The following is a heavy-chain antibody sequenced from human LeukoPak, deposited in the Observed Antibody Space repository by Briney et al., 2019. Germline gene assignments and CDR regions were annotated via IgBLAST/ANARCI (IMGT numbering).Heavy chain of an antibody. J-gene: IGHJ4*02. CDR2: IYNSGST. CDR1: GGPNNRSSYY. D-gene: IGHD6-19*01. CDR3: AAFRQWLVILDY. V-gene: IGHV4-39*07. Sequence: PSETLSLTCSVSGGPNNRSSYYWGWIRQPPGKGLEWIGSIYNSGSTYYSPSLKSRVSISVDTSKNQFSLNLSSVTAADTAVYYCAAFRQWLVILDYWGQGTLVTVSS.